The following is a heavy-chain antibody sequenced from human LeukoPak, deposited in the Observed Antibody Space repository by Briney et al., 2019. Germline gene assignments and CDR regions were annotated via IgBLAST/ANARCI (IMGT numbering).Heavy chain of an antibody. CDR1: GGSFSDYY. D-gene: IGHD1-26*01. J-gene: IGHJ5*02. V-gene: IGHV4-59*01. Sequence: SETLSLTCAVYGGSFSDYYWSWIRQPPGKGLEWIGYMYYSGSTNYNPSLKSRVTISVDTSKNQFSLKLSSVTAADTAVYYCARGIIVGATWGENYNCFDPWGQGTLVTVSS. CDR2: MYYSGST. CDR3: ARGIIVGATWGENYNCFDP.